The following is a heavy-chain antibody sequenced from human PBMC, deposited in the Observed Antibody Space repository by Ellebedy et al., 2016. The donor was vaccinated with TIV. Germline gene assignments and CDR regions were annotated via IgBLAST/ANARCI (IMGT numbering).Heavy chain of an antibody. Sequence: LRLXXAVSGGSINSGLYSWSWIRQTPEKGLEWIGYIYHSGTTYYNPSFKSRVTMSQDRSENHFSLNLTSVTAADTAVYYCARALDVDAFDIWGQGTMVTVSS. CDR3: ARALDVDAFDI. V-gene: IGHV4-30-2*01. CDR1: GGSINSGLYS. D-gene: IGHD2-2*03. CDR2: IYHSGTT. J-gene: IGHJ3*02.